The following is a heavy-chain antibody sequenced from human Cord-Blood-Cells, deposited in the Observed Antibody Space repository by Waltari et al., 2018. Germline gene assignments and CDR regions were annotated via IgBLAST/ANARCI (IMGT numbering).Heavy chain of an antibody. CDR3: ARALGGGYYGMDV. CDR2: INPNRGGT. V-gene: IGHV1-2*06. CDR1: GYTFTGYY. J-gene: IGHJ6*02. D-gene: IGHD3-16*01. Sequence: QVQLVQSGAEVKKPGASVKVSCRASGYTFTGYYMHWVRQAPGQGLEWMGPINPNRGGTNYAQKFQGRVTMTRDTSISTAYMELSRLRSDDTAVYYCARALGGGYYGMDVWGQGTTVTVSS.